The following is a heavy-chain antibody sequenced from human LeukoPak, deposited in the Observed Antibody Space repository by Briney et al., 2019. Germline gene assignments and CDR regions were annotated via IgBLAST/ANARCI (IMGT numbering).Heavy chain of an antibody. V-gene: IGHV3-21*01. CDR2: ISSSSIYI. CDR1: VFTFNDYT. Sequence: GGSLRLSCAASVFTFNDYTMNWVRQAPGKGLEWVSSISSSSIYIFYADSLKGRFTISRDNAKNSLYLQMNSLRVEDTAVYYCATGLPSYSSSWYPGYWGQGTLVTVSS. J-gene: IGHJ4*02. CDR3: ATGLPSYSSSWYPGY. D-gene: IGHD6-13*01.